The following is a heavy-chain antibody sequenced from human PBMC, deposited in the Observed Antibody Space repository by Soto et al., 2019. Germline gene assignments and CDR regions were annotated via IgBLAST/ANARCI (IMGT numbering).Heavy chain of an antibody. D-gene: IGHD3-22*01. Sequence: GASVKVSCKASGYTFTSYYMHWVRQAPGQGLEWMGIINPSGGSTSYAQKFQGRVTMTRDTSTSTVYMELSSLRSEDTAVYYCARRGLYYDSSGFDAFDIWGQGTMVTASS. J-gene: IGHJ3*02. CDR2: INPSGGST. V-gene: IGHV1-46*01. CDR1: GYTFTSYY. CDR3: ARRGLYYDSSGFDAFDI.